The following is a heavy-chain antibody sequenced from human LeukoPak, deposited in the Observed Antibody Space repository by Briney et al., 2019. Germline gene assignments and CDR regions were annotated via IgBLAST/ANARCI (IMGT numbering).Heavy chain of an antibody. CDR2: ISGSGGST. Sequence: ETLSLTCTVSGGSISSSSYYWGWIRQPPGKGLEWVSAISGSGGSTYYADSVKGRFTISRDNSKNTLYLQMNSLRAEDTAVYYCAKGKSGSYSVWGQGTLVTVSS. J-gene: IGHJ4*02. CDR3: AKGKSGSYSV. CDR1: GGSISSSSYY. D-gene: IGHD1-26*01. V-gene: IGHV3-23*01.